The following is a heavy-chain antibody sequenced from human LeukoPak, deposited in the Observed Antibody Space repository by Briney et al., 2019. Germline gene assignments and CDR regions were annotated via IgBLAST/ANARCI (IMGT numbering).Heavy chain of an antibody. J-gene: IGHJ4*02. CDR1: GYTLTELS. Sequence: ASVKVSCKVSGYTLTELSMHWVRQAPGKGLEWMGGFDPEDGETIYAQKFQGRVTMTEDTSTDTAYMELSSLRSEDTAMYYCARHGLDEGFSLWFGTSSKPIDYWGQGTLVTVSS. CDR3: ARHGLDEGFSLWFGTSSKPIDY. D-gene: IGHD3-10*01. CDR2: FDPEDGET. V-gene: IGHV1-24*01.